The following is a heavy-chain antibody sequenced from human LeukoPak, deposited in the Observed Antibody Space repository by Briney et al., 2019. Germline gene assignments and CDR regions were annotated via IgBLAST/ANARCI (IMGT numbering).Heavy chain of an antibody. Sequence: ASVTVSCKASGYTFTGYYMHWVRQPPGHGLEWVGWINPNSGGTNYAQKFQGRVTMTRDTSISTAYMELSRLRSDDTAVYYSAVATTGTTGRSWFDPWGQGTLVTVSS. CDR3: AVATTGTTGRSWFDP. CDR2: INPNSGGT. D-gene: IGHD1-1*01. V-gene: IGHV1-2*02. J-gene: IGHJ5*02. CDR1: GYTFTGYY.